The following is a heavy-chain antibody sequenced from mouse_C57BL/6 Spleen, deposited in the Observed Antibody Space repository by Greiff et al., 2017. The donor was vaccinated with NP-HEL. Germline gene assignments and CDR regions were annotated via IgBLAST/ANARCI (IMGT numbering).Heavy chain of an antibody. J-gene: IGHJ3*01. V-gene: IGHV2-6-1*01. D-gene: IGHD3-2*02. CDR2: IWSAGST. Sequence: VKLQESGPGLVAPSQSLSITCTVSGFSLTSYGVHWVRQPPGKGLEWLVVIWSAGSTTYNSALKSILSISKDNSTSQVFLKMNSLQTDDTAMYYCARQDSSGYSFAYWGQGTLVTVSA. CDR1: GFSLTSYG. CDR3: ARQDSSGYSFAY.